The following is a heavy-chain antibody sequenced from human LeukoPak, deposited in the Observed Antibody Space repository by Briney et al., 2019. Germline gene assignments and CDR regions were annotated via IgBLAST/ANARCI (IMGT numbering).Heavy chain of an antibody. CDR2: ISAYNGNT. J-gene: IGHJ4*02. CDR3: ARDGVLPGAMFV. Sequence: ASVKVSCKTSGYTFTSYGLTWVRQAPGQGLEWVGWISAYNGNTNYAQSLQGRVTMTTDTSTNTGYLDVRSLRSDDTAVYYCARDGVLPGAMFVWGQGTLVTVSS. D-gene: IGHD2-2*01. CDR1: GYTFTSYG. V-gene: IGHV1-18*01.